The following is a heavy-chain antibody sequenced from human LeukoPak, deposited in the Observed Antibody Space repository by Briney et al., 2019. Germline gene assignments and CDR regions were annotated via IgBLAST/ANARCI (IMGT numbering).Heavy chain of an antibody. Sequence: SETLSLTCTVSGGSISSYYWSWIRQPPGKGLEWIGDIHYSGSTNYNPSLKSRVNISVETCKNQCSLKLRSGAREDTAVYYCARVTGYMIEDYFDYWGQGTLVTVSS. CDR3: ARVTGYMIEDYFDY. CDR1: GGSISSYY. V-gene: IGHV4-59*01. D-gene: IGHD3-22*01. J-gene: IGHJ4*02. CDR2: IHYSGST.